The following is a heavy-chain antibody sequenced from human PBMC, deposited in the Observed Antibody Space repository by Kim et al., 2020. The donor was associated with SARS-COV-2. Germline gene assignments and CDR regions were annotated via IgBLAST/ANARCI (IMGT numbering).Heavy chain of an antibody. Sequence: GGSLRLSCAASGFTFSNYGMHWVRQAPGKGLEWVAVIWNDGSNKYFADSVRGRFTISRDNSKNTLYLQMNSLRAEDMALYFCAKDIGTSWYPLCYGGQGTLVTVSS. CDR2: IWNDGSNK. D-gene: IGHD6-13*01. CDR1: GFTFSNYG. V-gene: IGHV3-33*06. CDR3: AKDIGTSWYPLCY. J-gene: IGHJ4*02.